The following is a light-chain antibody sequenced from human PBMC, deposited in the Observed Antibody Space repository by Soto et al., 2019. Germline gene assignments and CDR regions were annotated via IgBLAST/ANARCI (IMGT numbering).Light chain of an antibody. CDR3: QQYGSSPGT. CDR2: DTS. V-gene: IGKV3-20*01. J-gene: IGKJ1*01. Sequence: DIVLTQSPGPLSLSPGERATLSCRSSQSVRDRYLAWYQQKPGQAPSLIIYDTSTRATGVPDRFSGSWSGTDFALTISRVEPEDVAIYFCQQYGSSPGTFGQGTKVDIK. CDR1: QSVRDRY.